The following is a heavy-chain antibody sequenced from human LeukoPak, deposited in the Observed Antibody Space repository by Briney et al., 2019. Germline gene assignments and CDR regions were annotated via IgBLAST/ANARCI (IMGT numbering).Heavy chain of an antibody. Sequence: SETLSLTCAVYGGSFSGYYWSWIRQPPGKGLEWIGEINHSGSTNYNPSLKSRVTISVDTSKNQFSLKLSSVTAADTAVYYCARHQRYSSGWYSFPYSWFDPWGQGTLVTVSS. J-gene: IGHJ5*02. D-gene: IGHD6-19*01. CDR1: GGSFSGYY. V-gene: IGHV4-34*01. CDR3: ARHQRYSSGWYSFPYSWFDP. CDR2: INHSGST.